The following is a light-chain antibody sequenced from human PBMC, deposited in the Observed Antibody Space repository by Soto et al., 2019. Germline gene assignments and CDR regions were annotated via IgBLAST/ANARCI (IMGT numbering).Light chain of an antibody. CDR3: QQYSDSPPT. CDR1: QSVSSNF. CDR2: AAS. J-gene: IGKJ1*01. V-gene: IGKV3-20*01. Sequence: EIVLTQSPGTLSLSPGESATLSCRASQSVSSNFLAWYQQKPGQAPRLLIYAASGRATGIPDRFSGSGSGTDFTLTIDRLEPEDFAMYYCQQYSDSPPTFGQGTKVDIK.